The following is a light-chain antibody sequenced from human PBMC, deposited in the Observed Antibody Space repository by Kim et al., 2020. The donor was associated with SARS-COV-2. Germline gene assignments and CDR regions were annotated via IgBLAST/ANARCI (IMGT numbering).Light chain of an antibody. CDR2: WAS. V-gene: IGKV4-1*01. CDR3: QQYYSTPHT. CDR1: QSVLYSSNNKNY. Sequence: DIVMTQSPDSLAVSLGKRATINCKSSQSVLYSSNNKNYLAWYQQKPGQPPKLLIYWASTRESGVPDRFSGSGSGTDFTLTISSLQAEDVAVYYCQQYYSTPHTFGQGTKLEI. J-gene: IGKJ2*01.